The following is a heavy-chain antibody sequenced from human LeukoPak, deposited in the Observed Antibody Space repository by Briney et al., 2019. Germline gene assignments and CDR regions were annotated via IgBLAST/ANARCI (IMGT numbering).Heavy chain of an antibody. Sequence: GGSLRLTCAASGFTFSNAWMRWVRQAPGKGLEWVGRINCKTEGGTRDYAAHVKGRFTSSRDDSKNTLYLKMNSLKTEDSAVYYCTTTLWWEISNFQHWGQGTLVTVSS. V-gene: IGHV3-15*01. D-gene: IGHD3-16*02. CDR1: GFTFSNAW. CDR3: TTTLWWEISNFQH. J-gene: IGHJ1*01. CDR2: INCKTEGGTR.